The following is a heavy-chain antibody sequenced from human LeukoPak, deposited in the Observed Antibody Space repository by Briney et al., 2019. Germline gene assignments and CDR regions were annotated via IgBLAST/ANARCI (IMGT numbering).Heavy chain of an antibody. CDR1: GYSFSNFG. J-gene: IGHJ3*01. D-gene: IGHD1-26*01. CDR3: VKVEPPIIDGARGDTFHV. V-gene: IGHV1-18*01. CDR2: TSPYGETP. Sequence: GASVKLSCKTSGYSFSNFGIAWVRQAPGQGLAWLGLTSPYGETPTYAHEFHGRVTITTYTSTTTTSRELRSLTSDDTATYYCVKVEPPIIDGARGDTFHVWGQGTMVIVSS.